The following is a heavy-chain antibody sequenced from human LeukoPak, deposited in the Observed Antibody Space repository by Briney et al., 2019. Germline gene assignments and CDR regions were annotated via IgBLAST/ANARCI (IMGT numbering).Heavy chain of an antibody. J-gene: IGHJ3*01. CDR2: INPNSGAT. CDR3: AKQWELLFNFDV. D-gene: IGHD4-23*01. CDR1: GYRFTGYY. V-gene: IGHV1-2*02. Sequence: ASVTVSCEASGYRFTGYYLHWVRQAPGQGLEWMGWINPNSGATNYAQKFQGRVTMTRDTSTSTAYMVLRRLESDDTAVYYCAKQWELLFNFDVWGQGTMVTVSS.